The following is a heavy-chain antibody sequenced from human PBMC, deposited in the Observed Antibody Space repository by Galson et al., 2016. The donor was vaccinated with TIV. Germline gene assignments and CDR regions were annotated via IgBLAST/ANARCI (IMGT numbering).Heavy chain of an antibody. CDR2: IDDSGST. D-gene: IGHD3-10*01. Sequence: LTCGVSGGSFRGYYWTWIRLPPGKGLEWIGEIDDSGSTNSIASLKSRLTMSVDTSRNHFSLQLNSVTAADSGVYYCTRGRYESGSYYNNGFDYWGQGTPVTVSS. J-gene: IGHJ4*02. CDR3: TRGRYESGSYYNNGFDY. V-gene: IGHV4-34*01. CDR1: GGSFRGYY.